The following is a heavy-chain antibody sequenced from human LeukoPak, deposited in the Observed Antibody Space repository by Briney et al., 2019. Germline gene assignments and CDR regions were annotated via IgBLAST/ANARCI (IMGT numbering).Heavy chain of an antibody. CDR3: ARGRDRSKAGDL. D-gene: IGHD5-24*01. V-gene: IGHV4-34*01. CDR2: IHPHGIF. J-gene: IGHJ5*02. Sequence: SETLSLTCAVHGGSYDDYYCSWIRQPPGKGLEWIGEIHPHGIFYYNSSLTSRVTISIDTSKSQFSLRLTSVTAADTAFYYCARGRDRSKAGDLWGQGSLVIVSS. CDR1: GGSYDDYY.